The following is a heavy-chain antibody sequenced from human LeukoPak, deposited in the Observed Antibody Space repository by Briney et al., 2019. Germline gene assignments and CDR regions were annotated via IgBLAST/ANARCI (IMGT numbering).Heavy chain of an antibody. D-gene: IGHD3-22*01. CDR1: GYSFTSCW. J-gene: IGHJ4*02. Sequence: GESLKISCKGSGYSFTSCWIGWVRQMPGKGLEWMGITYPGDSDTRYSPSFQGQVTISADKSISTAYLQWSSLKASDTAMYYCARLPYYDSSGYSYYFDYWGQGTLVTVSS. CDR2: TYPGDSDT. V-gene: IGHV5-51*01. CDR3: ARLPYYDSSGYSYYFDY.